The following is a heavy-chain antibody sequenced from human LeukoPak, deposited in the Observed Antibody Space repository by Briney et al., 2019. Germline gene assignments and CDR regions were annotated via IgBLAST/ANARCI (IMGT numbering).Heavy chain of an antibody. CDR2: ISWNSGNI. V-gene: IGHV3-9*01. Sequence: PGGSLRLSCAASGFTFDDYAMHWVRQAPGKGLEWVSGISWNSGNIGYADSVKGRFTISRDNAKNSLYLQMNSLRAEDTAVYYCARVLTAVGTDYWGQGTLVTVSS. J-gene: IGHJ4*02. CDR1: GFTFDDYA. CDR3: ARVLTAVGTDY. D-gene: IGHD6-13*01.